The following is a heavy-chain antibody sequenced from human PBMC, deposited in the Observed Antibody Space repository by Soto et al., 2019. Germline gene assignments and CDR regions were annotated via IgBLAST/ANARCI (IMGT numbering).Heavy chain of an antibody. Sequence: QKYLVKSGGGVVQPGGPLRLPCVASGCIFSGYGINWVRPAPAKGLEWVAVIWNDGSNKYYADSVKARFTISRANSKNLLYLQMDSLRAEDTAVYYCARDGIGETVFRGFCDYWGQGTLVTVSS. CDR1: GCIFSGYG. V-gene: IGHV3-33*01. J-gene: IGHJ4*02. D-gene: IGHD2-21*01. CDR3: ARDGIGETVFRGFCDY. CDR2: IWNDGSNK.